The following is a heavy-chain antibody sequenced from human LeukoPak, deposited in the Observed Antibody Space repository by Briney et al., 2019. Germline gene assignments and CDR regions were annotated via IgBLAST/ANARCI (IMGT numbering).Heavy chain of an antibody. CDR1: GFTFSSYW. J-gene: IGHJ6*03. CDR2: IKQDGSEK. CDR3: ARGVSSGWQRDGIYYYYMDV. Sequence: PGGSLRLSCAASGFTFSSYWMSWVRQAPGKGLEWVANIKQDGSEKYYVDSVKGRFTISRDNAKNSLYLQMNSLRAEDTAVYYCARGVSSGWQRDGIYYYYMDVWGKGTTVTVSS. V-gene: IGHV3-7*01. D-gene: IGHD6-19*01.